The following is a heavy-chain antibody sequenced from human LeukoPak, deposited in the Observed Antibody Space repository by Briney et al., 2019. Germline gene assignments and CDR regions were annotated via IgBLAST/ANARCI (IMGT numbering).Heavy chain of an antibody. CDR3: AREVRPLRDYYYYMDV. V-gene: IGHV4-59*01. J-gene: IGHJ6*03. CDR2: MFYTGIT. CDR1: GGSITSNY. D-gene: IGHD3-10*01. Sequence: SETLSLTCTVSGGSITSNYWRWIRQPPGKGLEGIGDMFYTGITNYNPSLKSRDTISVDTSKDQFALKVTSVTTADTAMHYCAREVRPLRDYYYYMDVWGKGTTVTVSS.